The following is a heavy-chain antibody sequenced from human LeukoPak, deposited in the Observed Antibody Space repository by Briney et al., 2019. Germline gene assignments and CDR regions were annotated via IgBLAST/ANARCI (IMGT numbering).Heavy chain of an antibody. V-gene: IGHV4-61*02. CDR1: GGSLSSGSYY. D-gene: IGHD2-15*01. CDR3: ARAIPLRYCSGGSCYSHLDY. Sequence: SETLSLTCTVSGGSLSSGSYYWSWIRQPAGTGLEWLGRIYTSWSTNYNPSLKSRVTISVDTSKNQFSLKLSSVTAADTAVYYCARAIPLRYCSGGSCYSHLDYWGQGTLVTVSS. J-gene: IGHJ4*02. CDR2: IYTSWST.